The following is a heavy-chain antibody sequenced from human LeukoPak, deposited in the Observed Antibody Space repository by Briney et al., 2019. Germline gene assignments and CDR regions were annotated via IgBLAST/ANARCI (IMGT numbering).Heavy chain of an antibody. J-gene: IGHJ4*02. D-gene: IGHD2-2*02. CDR3: TTVSYCSSTSCYNSHFDY. CDR1: GFTFSNAW. V-gene: IGHV3-15*01. Sequence: GGSLRLSCVVSGFTFSNAWMSWVRQAPGKGLEWVGRIKSKTDGGTTDYAAPVKGRFTISRDDSKKTLYLQMNSLIPEDTAVYYCTTVSYCSSTSCYNSHFDYWGQGTLVTVSS. CDR2: IKSKTDGGTT.